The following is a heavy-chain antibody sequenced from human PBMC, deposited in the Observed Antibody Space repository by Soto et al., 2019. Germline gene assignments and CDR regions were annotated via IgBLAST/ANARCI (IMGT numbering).Heavy chain of an antibody. J-gene: IGHJ3*02. Sequence: EVQLLESGGGLVQPGGSLRLSCAASGFTFSTYAMSWVRQAPGKGLEWVSLISATGGSTYYADSVKGRFTISRDNSKNTLYLQMNSLRAEDTAVYYWAKDYYDILTGYHDAFDIWGQGTMVTVSS. CDR1: GFTFSTYA. CDR2: ISATGGST. V-gene: IGHV3-23*01. CDR3: AKDYYDILTGYHDAFDI. D-gene: IGHD3-9*01.